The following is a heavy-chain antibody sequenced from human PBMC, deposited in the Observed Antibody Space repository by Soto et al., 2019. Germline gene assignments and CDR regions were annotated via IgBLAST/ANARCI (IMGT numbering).Heavy chain of an antibody. D-gene: IGHD4-17*01. CDR2: IIPIFGTA. V-gene: IGHV1-69*13. Sequence: SVKVSCKASGCTFSSYAISWVRQAPGQGLEWMGGIIPIFGTANYTQKFQGRVTITADESTSTAYMELSSLRSEDTAVYYCASSDGDYAPHDNWFDPSGQGTLVTVSS. J-gene: IGHJ5*02. CDR1: GCTFSSYA. CDR3: ASSDGDYAPHDNWFDP.